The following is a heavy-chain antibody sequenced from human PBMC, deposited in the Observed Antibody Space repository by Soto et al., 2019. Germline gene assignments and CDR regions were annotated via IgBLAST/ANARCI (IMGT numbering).Heavy chain of an antibody. V-gene: IGHV1-18*01. CDR3: AREEGYYDSSGYSYYFDY. CDR2: ISDYNGNT. J-gene: IGHJ4*02. D-gene: IGHD3-22*01. Sequence: QVQLVQSGAEVKKPGASVKVSCKASGYTFTSYGISLVRQAPGQGLEWMGWISDYNGNTNYAQKLQGRVTMTTDTSTSTAYMELRSLRSDDTAVYYCAREEGYYDSSGYSYYFDYWGQGTLVTVSS. CDR1: GYTFTSYG.